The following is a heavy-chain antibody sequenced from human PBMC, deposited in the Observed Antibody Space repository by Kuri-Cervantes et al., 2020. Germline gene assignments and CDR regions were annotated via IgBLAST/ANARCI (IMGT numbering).Heavy chain of an antibody. CDR1: GFTFDDYA. J-gene: IGHJ3*02. CDR3: AKAKGADAFDI. V-gene: IGHV3-9*01. Sequence: LSLTCAASGFTFDDYAMHWVRQAPGKGLEWVSGISWNSGSIGYADSVKGRFTISRDNAKNSLYLQMNSLRAEDTALYYCAKAKGADAFDIWGQGTMVTVSS. D-gene: IGHD1-26*01. CDR2: ISWNSGSI.